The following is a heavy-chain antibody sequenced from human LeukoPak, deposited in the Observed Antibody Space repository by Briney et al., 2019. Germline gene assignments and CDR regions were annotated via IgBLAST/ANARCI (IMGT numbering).Heavy chain of an antibody. CDR1: GFTFTSYS. D-gene: IGHD6-19*01. CDR2: INSDGSST. Sequence: PGGSLRLSCAASGFTFTSYSMSWVRHAPGKGLVWVSRINSDGSSTSYADSVKGRFTISRDNAKNTLYLQMNSLRAEDTAVYYCASSSGWYYFDYWGQGTLVTVSS. CDR3: ASSSGWYYFDY. J-gene: IGHJ4*02. V-gene: IGHV3-74*01.